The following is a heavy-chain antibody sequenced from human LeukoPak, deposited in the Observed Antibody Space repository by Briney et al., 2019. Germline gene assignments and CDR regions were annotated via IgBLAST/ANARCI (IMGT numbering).Heavy chain of an antibody. CDR3: AREGSGGRGYYFDY. CDR2: ISAYSRNT. J-gene: IGHJ4*02. CDR1: RCAYRSYG. D-gene: IGHD2-15*01. Sequence: ASLKDSCKASRCAYRSYGITGVRQAPGQGLEWMGRISAYSRNTNYAQNLQGRVTITTDTSTTTAYMELRSLRSDDTAVYFCAREGSGGRGYYFDYWGQGTLATVSS. V-gene: IGHV1-18*01.